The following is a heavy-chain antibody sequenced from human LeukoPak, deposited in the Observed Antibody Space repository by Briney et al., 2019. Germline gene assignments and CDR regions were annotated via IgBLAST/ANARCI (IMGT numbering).Heavy chain of an antibody. J-gene: IGHJ4*02. V-gene: IGHV4-30-4*01. Sequence: PSETLSLTCTVSGGSISSGDYYWSWIRQPPGKGLEWIGYIYYSGSTYYNPSLKSRVTISVDTSKNQFSLKLSSVTAADTAVYYCARGPTVNLLFAYWGQGTLVTVSS. CDR1: GGSISSGDYY. CDR3: ARGPTVNLLFAY. D-gene: IGHD4-17*01. CDR2: IYYSGST.